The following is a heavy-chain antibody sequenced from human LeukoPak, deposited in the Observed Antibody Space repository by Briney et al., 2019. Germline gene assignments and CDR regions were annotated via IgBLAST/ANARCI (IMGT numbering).Heavy chain of an antibody. CDR1: GFTFSSYS. D-gene: IGHD4-11*01. CDR2: ISSSTSTI. CDR3: ARAQTN. V-gene: IGHV3-48*01. Sequence: GGSLRLSCAASGFTFSSYSMNWVRQAPGEGLEWVSYISSSTSTIYYADSVKGRFTISRDNAKNSLYLQMNSLRAEDTAAYYCARAQTNWGQGTLVTVSS. J-gene: IGHJ4*02.